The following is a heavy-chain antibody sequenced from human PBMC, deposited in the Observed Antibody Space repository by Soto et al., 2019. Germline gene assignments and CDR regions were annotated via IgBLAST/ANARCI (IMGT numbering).Heavy chain of an antibody. D-gene: IGHD2-21*02. J-gene: IGHJ5*02. Sequence: SETLSLTCAVYGGSFSGYYWSWIRQPPGKGLEWIGEINHSGSTNYNPSLKSRVTISVDTSKNQFSLKLSSVTAADTAVYYCARKVVTAYNCFDPCGQRTLVTVSS. CDR3: ARKVVTAYNCFDP. V-gene: IGHV4-34*01. CDR2: INHSGST. CDR1: GGSFSGYY.